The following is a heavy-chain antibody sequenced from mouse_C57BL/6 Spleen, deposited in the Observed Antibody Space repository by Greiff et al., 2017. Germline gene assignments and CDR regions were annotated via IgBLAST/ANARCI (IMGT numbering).Heavy chain of an antibody. J-gene: IGHJ1*03. V-gene: IGHV1-15*01. CDR1: GYTFTDYE. Sequence: QVQLQQSGAELVRPGASVTLSCKASGYTFTDYEMHWVKQTPVHGLEWIGAIDPETGGTAYNQKFKGKAILTADKSSSTAYMEIRSLTSEDSAVYYCTRRRGGYFDVWGTGTTVTVSS. CDR2: IDPETGGT. CDR3: TRRRGGYFDV.